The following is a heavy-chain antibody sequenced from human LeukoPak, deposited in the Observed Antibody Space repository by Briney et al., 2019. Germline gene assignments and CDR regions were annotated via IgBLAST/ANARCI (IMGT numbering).Heavy chain of an antibody. Sequence: ASVQVSCKASGYTFTGHYMHLVRQAPGQGLEWMGWINCNTGGTNYAQNFQGWVRMTRDTSISTVYMELSRLRSDDTAVYYCAREFSSSWFDYWGQGTLVTVSS. CDR2: INCNTGGT. V-gene: IGHV1-2*04. CDR3: AREFSSSWFDY. D-gene: IGHD3-22*01. J-gene: IGHJ4*02. CDR1: GYTFTGHY.